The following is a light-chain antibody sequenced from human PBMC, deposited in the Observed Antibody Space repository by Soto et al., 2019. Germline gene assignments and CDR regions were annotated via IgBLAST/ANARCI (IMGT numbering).Light chain of an antibody. V-gene: IGKV1-5*03. J-gene: IGKJ1*01. CDR3: QHYNSYSET. Sequence: IPMTQSPATLSGSVGDRVTITCRASQTISSWLAWYQQKPGKAPKLLIYKASTLKSGVPSMFSGSGSGTEFTLTISILQPDDFATYYCQHYNSYSETFGQGTKVDIK. CDR1: QTISSW. CDR2: KAS.